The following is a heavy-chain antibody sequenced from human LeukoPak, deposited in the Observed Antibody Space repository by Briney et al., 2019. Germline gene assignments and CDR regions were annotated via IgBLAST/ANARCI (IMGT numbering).Heavy chain of an antibody. CDR2: IIPIFGTA. D-gene: IGHD3-10*01. Sequence: GSSVKVSCKASGGTFSSYAISWVRQAPGQGLEWMGGIIPIFGTANYAQKFQGRVTITADESTSTAYMELSSLRSEDTAVYYCARELGYGSGSCDYYYYGMDVWGKGTTVTVSS. V-gene: IGHV1-69*01. CDR1: GGTFSSYA. CDR3: ARELGYGSGSCDYYYYGMDV. J-gene: IGHJ6*04.